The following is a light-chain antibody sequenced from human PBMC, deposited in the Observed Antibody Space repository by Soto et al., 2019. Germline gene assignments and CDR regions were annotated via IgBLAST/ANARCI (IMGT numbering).Light chain of an antibody. Sequence: EIVLTPSPAPLSLSPVERATLCCRASQSVSSYLAWYQQKPGQAPRLLRYDASNRPTGIPDRVSGSGSGTEFTLTISSLQYEDFAVYYCQQYDKWPRTFGGGTKGEIK. V-gene: IGKV3D-15*01. CDR2: DAS. J-gene: IGKJ4*01. CDR1: QSVSSY. CDR3: QQYDKWPRT.